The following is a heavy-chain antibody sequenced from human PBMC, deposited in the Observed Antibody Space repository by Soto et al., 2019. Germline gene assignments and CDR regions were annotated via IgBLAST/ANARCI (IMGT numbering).Heavy chain of an antibody. V-gene: IGHV3-21*01. CDR3: ARDLSGSYYYYYYGMDV. J-gene: IGHJ6*02. Sequence: GGSLRLSCAASGFTFSSYSMNWVRQAPGKGLEWVSSISSSSSYIYYADSVKGRFIISRDNAKNSLYLQMNSLRAEDTAVYYCARDLSGSYYYYYYGMDVWGQGTTVTVSS. CDR1: GFTFSSYS. D-gene: IGHD1-26*01. CDR2: ISSSSSYI.